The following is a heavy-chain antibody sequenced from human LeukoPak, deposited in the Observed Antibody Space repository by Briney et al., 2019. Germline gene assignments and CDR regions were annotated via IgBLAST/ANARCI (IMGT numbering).Heavy chain of an antibody. D-gene: IGHD6-19*01. Sequence: SETLSLTCTVSGGSISSYYWSCIRQPAGKGLEWIGRIYTSGSTNYNPSLTSRVTTSVDTSKNQFSLKLSSVTAANAAVYYCATITLAGIDAFDMWGQGTMVTVSS. CDR2: IYTSGST. CDR1: GGSISSYY. CDR3: ATITLAGIDAFDM. V-gene: IGHV4-4*07. J-gene: IGHJ3*02.